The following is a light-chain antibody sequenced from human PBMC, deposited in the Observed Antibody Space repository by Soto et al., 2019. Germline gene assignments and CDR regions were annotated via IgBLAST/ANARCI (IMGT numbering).Light chain of an antibody. Sequence: EIVLTQSPGTLSLSPGERAPLSCRASQSVSNNYLAWYQQNLGQAPRLLIYGASTRATGVPARFSGSGSATQFTLTISSLQSEDFGFYYCQQYKQWPVAFGGGTKVDI. CDR1: QSVSNN. CDR3: QQYKQWPVA. V-gene: IGKV3-15*01. CDR2: GAS. J-gene: IGKJ4*01.